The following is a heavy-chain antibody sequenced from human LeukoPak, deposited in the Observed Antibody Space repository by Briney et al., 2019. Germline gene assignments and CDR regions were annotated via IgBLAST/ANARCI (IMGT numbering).Heavy chain of an antibody. J-gene: IGHJ4*02. Sequence: GRSLRLSCAASGFTFSSYAMHWVRQAPGKGLEWVAVISYDGSNKYYADSVKGRFTISRDNSKNTLYLQMNSLRAEDTALYYCASGVHQYETRPDHFDYWGQGTLVTVSS. V-gene: IGHV3-30*04. CDR2: ISYDGSNK. CDR1: GFTFSSYA. CDR3: ASGVHQYETRPDHFDY. D-gene: IGHD6-6*01.